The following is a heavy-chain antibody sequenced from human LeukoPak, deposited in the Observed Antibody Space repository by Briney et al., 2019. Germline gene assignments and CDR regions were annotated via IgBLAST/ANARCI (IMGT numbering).Heavy chain of an antibody. J-gene: IGHJ4*02. Sequence: GGSLRLSCAASGFTFSCAWMTWVRQAPGKGLEWVATIKDDGSDKYYVDSVKGRFTISRDNAKKSLWLQMNSLRVEDTAMYYCADLGSRDWGQGTLVTVSS. D-gene: IGHD3-16*01. CDR1: GFTFSCAW. CDR3: ADLGSRD. V-gene: IGHV3-7*01. CDR2: IKDDGSDK.